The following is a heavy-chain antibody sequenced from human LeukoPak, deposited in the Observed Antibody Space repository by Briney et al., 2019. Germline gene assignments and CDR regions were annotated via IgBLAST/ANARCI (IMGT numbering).Heavy chain of an antibody. D-gene: IGHD1-26*01. J-gene: IGHJ4*02. Sequence: SEPLSLTCTVSGGSPSSTSSYWGWIRHPPGKGLEWIGYIHYGGNTNYNPSLKSRVTISFDTSKNQFSLNLISATAADTAVYYCARLPGGYWGQGTLVIVSS. V-gene: IGHV4-39*01. CDR2: IHYGGNT. CDR3: ARLPGGY. CDR1: GGSPSSTSSY.